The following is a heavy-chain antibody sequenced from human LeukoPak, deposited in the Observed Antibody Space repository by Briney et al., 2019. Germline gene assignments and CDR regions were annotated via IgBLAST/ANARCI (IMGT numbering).Heavy chain of an antibody. D-gene: IGHD5-18*01. CDR2: INPNSGGT. Sequence: GASVKVSCKASGYTFTGYYMHWVRQAPGQGLEWMGWINPNSGGTNYAQKFQGRVTMTRDTSISTAYMELSRLRSDDTAVYYCARDDGYSYGWVILDYWGQGTLVNVSS. J-gene: IGHJ4*02. CDR1: GYTFTGYY. V-gene: IGHV1-2*02. CDR3: ARDDGYSYGWVILDY.